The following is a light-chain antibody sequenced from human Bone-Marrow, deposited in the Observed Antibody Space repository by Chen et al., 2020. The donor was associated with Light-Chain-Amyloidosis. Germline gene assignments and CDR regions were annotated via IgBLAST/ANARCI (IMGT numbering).Light chain of an antibody. CDR2: GGS. V-gene: IGKV3D-15*01. Sequence: EIRMTQSPDTLSVSPGGRATLSCRASQTISDKLAWYQQRPGRAPRLLIYGGSTRATGIPDRFSGSGSGTDFTLTISGLQSEDSAIYYCQQYNQWPPLALGGGTKVEI. J-gene: IGKJ4*01. CDR1: QTISDK. CDR3: QQYNQWPPLA.